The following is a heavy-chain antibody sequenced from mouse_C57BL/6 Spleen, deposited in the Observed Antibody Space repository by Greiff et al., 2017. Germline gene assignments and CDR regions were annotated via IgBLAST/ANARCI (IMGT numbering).Heavy chain of an antibody. V-gene: IGHV1-52*01. D-gene: IGHD1-1*01. CDR1: GYTFTSYW. CDR2: IDPSDSET. J-gene: IGHJ2*01. Sequence: QVQLQQPGAELVRPGSSVKLSCKASGYTFTSYWMHWVKQRPIQGLEWIGNIDPSDSETHYNQKFKDKATLTVDKSSSTAYMQLSSLTSEDSAVYYCARNYGSSYGYYFDYWGQGTTLTVSS. CDR3: ARNYGSSYGYYFDY.